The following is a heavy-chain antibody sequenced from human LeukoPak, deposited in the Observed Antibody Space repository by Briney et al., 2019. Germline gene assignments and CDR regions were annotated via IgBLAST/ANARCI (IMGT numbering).Heavy chain of an antibody. CDR2: ISYDGSNK. J-gene: IGHJ4*02. CDR1: GFTFSSYG. D-gene: IGHD3-10*01. V-gene: IGHV3-30*18. CDR3: AKDESFGSGSYYTPDY. Sequence: GGSLRLSCAASGFTFSSYGMHWVRQAPGKGLEWVAVISYDGSNKYYADSVKGRFTISRDNSKNTLYLQMNSLRAEDTAVYYCAKDESFGSGSYYTPDYWGQGTLVTVSS.